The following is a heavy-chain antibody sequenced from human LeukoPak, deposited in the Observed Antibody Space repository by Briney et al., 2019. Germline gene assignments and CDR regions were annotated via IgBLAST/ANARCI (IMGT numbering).Heavy chain of an antibody. D-gene: IGHD3-9*01. CDR3: GHTSTLGRSNIFDY. CDR1: GFSLTTTDMG. Sequence: SGPTLVRPTQTLTLTCTVSGFSLTTTDMGVGWIRQPPGKALQWLALIFWDDDKRYSPFLNHRLTISRDTSKSQVVLTITDMDHVDTATYFCGHTSTLGRSNIFDYWGQGSLVTLSS. CDR2: IFWDDDK. V-gene: IGHV2-5*02. J-gene: IGHJ4*02.